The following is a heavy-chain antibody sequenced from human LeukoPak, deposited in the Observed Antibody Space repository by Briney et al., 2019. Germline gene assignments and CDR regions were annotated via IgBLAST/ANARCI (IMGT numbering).Heavy chain of an antibody. V-gene: IGHV4-34*01. CDR2: INHSGST. D-gene: IGHD6-19*01. J-gene: IGHJ5*02. CDR3: ARGRIAVAGTWWFDP. CDR1: GGSISSYY. Sequence: SETLSLTCTVSGGSISSYYWSWIRQPPGKGLEWIGEINHSGSTNYNPSLKSRVTISVDTSKNQFSLKLSSVTAADTAVYYCARGRIAVAGTWWFDPWGQGTLVTVSS.